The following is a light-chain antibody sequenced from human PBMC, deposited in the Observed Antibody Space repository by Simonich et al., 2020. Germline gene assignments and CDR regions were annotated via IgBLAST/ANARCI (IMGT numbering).Light chain of an antibody. CDR3: QQYYSTPLT. CDR2: WAS. Sequence: IVMTQSPDSLALSLGARATINCKSSQSVLYSSNNKNYLAWYQQKPGQPPKLIIYWASTRESGVPDRFSGSGSGTDFTLTISSLQAEDVAVYYCQQYYSTPLTFGGGTKVEIK. J-gene: IGKJ4*01. V-gene: IGKV4-1*01. CDR1: QSVLYSSNNKNY.